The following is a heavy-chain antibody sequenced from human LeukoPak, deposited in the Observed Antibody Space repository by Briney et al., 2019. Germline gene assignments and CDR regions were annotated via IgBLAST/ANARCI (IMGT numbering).Heavy chain of an antibody. CDR3: AKSHSVGYRGYFDY. J-gene: IGHJ4*02. Sequence: GGSLRLSCAASGFTFTTYAMSWVRQAPGQGLEWISTISDSGDSTYYADSVKGRFTISRDNSKNTLYVQMNSLIAEDTAVYYCAKSHSVGYRGYFDYWGQGTLVTVSS. D-gene: IGHD5-12*01. V-gene: IGHV3-23*01. CDR2: ISDSGDST. CDR1: GFTFTTYA.